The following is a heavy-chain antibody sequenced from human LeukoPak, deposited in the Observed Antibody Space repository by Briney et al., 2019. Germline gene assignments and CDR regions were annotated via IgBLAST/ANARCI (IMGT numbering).Heavy chain of an antibody. V-gene: IGHV1-18*04. D-gene: IGHD3-9*01. CDR2: ITAHNGNT. Sequence: GASVKVSCKASGYTFTRFGISWVRQAPGQGLEWMGWITAHNGNTNYAQTLQGRVTITTDTSTSTAYMELRSLRSDDTAVYYCARAWGYAILTDPYSFDSWGQGTLVTVSS. J-gene: IGHJ4*02. CDR3: ARAWGYAILTDPYSFDS. CDR1: GYTFTRFG.